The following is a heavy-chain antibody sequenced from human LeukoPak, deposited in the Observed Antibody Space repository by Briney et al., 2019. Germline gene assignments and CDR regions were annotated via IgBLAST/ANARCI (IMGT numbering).Heavy chain of an antibody. CDR2: IYYSGST. CDR3: VRVHVNSGYYFGDAFDI. J-gene: IGHJ3*02. V-gene: IGHV4-34*01. CDR1: GGSFSGYY. Sequence: SETLSLTCAVYGGSFSGYYWSWIRQPPGKGLEWIGTIYYSGSTYYNPSLKSRVTISVDTSKNQFSLKLSSVTAADTAVHYCVRVHVNSGYYFGDAFDIWGQGTMVTVSS. D-gene: IGHD3-22*01.